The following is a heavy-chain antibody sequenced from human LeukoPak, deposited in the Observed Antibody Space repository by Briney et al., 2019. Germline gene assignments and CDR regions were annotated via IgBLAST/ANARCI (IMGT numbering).Heavy chain of an antibody. J-gene: IGHJ4*02. V-gene: IGHV4-34*01. CDR3: ARYCSSTSCYIFDY. D-gene: IGHD2-2*02. Sequence: SETLSLTYAVYGGSFSGYYWSWIRQPPGKGLEWIGEINHSGSTNYNPSLKSRVTISVDTSKNQFSLKLSSVTAADTAVYYCARYCSSTSCYIFDYWGQGTLVTVSS. CDR2: INHSGST. CDR1: GGSFSGYY.